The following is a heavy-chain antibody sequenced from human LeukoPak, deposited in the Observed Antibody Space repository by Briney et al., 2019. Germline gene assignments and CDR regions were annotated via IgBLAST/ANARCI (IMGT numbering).Heavy chain of an antibody. J-gene: IGHJ5*02. V-gene: IGHV1-2*02. D-gene: IGHD5-12*01. CDR3: ARDRGGHDYFNWFDP. CDR2: INPNSGGT. CDR1: GYTFTGYY. Sequence: GASVKVSCKASGYTFTGYYMHWVRQAPGQGLEWMGWINPNSGGTNYAQKFQGRVTMTRDTSISTAYMELSRLRSDDTAVYYCARDRGGHDYFNWFDPWGQGTLVTVSS.